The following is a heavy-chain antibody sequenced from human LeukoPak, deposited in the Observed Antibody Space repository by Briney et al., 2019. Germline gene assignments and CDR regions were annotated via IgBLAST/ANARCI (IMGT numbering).Heavy chain of an antibody. CDR2: IYYSGST. Sequence: SETLSLTCTVSGGSISSSSYYWGWIRQPPGKGLEWIGSIYYSGSTYYNPSLKSRVTISVDTSKNQFSLKLSSVTAADTAVYYCARGGPFELLEWLFDYWGQGTLVTVSS. D-gene: IGHD3-3*01. CDR3: ARGGPFELLEWLFDY. J-gene: IGHJ4*02. CDR1: GGSISSSSYY. V-gene: IGHV4-39*07.